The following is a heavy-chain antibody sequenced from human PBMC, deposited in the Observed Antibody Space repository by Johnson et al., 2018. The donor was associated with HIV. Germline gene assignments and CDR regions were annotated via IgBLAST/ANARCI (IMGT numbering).Heavy chain of an antibody. V-gene: IGHV3-48*04. CDR3: ARPADYGDYSRDAFDI. D-gene: IGHD4-17*01. CDR2: ISSSGDII. Sequence: VLLVESGGGLVQPGGSLRLSCAASGFTFSSYWMSWVRQAPGKGLEWLSFISSSGDIIRYADSVKGRFTISRDNTKNSLYLQMNSLRVEDTALYYCARPADYGDYSRDAFDIWGQGTMVTVSS. J-gene: IGHJ3*02. CDR1: GFTFSSYW.